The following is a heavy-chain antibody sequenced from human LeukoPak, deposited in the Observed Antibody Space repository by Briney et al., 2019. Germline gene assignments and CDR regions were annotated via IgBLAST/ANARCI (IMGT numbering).Heavy chain of an antibody. D-gene: IGHD2-2*02. CDR3: ARGYQLLYGGFD. CDR1: GGSISSSSYY. CDR2: IYYSGST. J-gene: IGHJ4*02. Sequence: PSETLSLTCTVSGGSISSSSYYWGWIRQPPGKGLEWIGSIYYSGSTYYNPSLKSRVTISVDTSKNQFSLKLSSVTAADTAVYYCARGYQLLYGGFDWGQGTLVTVSS. V-gene: IGHV4-39*07.